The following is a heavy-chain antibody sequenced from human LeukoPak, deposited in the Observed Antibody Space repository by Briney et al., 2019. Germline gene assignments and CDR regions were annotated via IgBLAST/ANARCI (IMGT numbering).Heavy chain of an antibody. CDR1: GYTFNSYY. D-gene: IGHD3-22*01. CDR3: ASEAFCASGNCYLQRVAS. V-gene: IGHV1-2*02. CDR2: IDPKTGNT. Sequence: GASVTVSFKPSGYTFNSYYMHWVRQAPGQGLEWVGWIDPKTGNTRYAQKFQGRVTITRDTPIGTVYMELSSLKSDDTAVYYCASEAFCASGNCYLQRVASWGPGTLVTVSS. J-gene: IGHJ4*02.